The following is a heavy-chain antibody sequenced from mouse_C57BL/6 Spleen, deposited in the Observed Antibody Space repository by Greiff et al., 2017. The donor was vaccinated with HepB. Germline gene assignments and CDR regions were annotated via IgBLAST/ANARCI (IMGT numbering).Heavy chain of an antibody. D-gene: IGHD4-1*01. CDR1: GYTFTSYG. J-gene: IGHJ2*01. V-gene: IGHV1-81*01. Sequence: QVQLKQSGAELARPGASVKLSCKASGYTFTSYGISWVKQRTGQGLEWIGEIYPRSGNTYYNEKFKGKATLTADKSSSTAYMELRSLTSEDSAVYFCARSLNWPDYWGQGTTLTVSS. CDR3: ARSLNWPDY. CDR2: IYPRSGNT.